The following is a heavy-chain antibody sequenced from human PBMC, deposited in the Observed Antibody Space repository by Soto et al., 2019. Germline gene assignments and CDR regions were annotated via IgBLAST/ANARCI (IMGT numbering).Heavy chain of an antibody. CDR1: GYTFTGYY. CDR2: INPNSGGT. J-gene: IGHJ5*02. CDR3: ARGNTVTRRYNWFDP. D-gene: IGHD4-17*01. Sequence: ASVKVSCKASGYTFTGYYMHWVRQAPGQGLEWMGWINPNSGGTNYAQKFQGWVTMTRDTSISTAYMELSRLRSDATAVYYCARGNTVTRRYNWFDPWGQGTLVTVSS. V-gene: IGHV1-2*04.